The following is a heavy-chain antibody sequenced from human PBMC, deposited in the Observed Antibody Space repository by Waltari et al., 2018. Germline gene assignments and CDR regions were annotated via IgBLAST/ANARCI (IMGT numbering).Heavy chain of an antibody. CDR3: ARDIGGFCSGGSCYSYGYFQH. Sequence: EVQLVESGGGLVKPGGSLRLSCAASGFTFSSYSMNWVRQAPGQGREWVSSSSSISSYIYYADSVKGRFTISRDNAKNSLYLQMNSLRAEDTAVYYCARDIGGFCSGGSCYSYGYFQHWGQGTLVTVSS. V-gene: IGHV3-21*01. CDR1: GFTFSSYS. D-gene: IGHD2-15*01. J-gene: IGHJ1*01. CDR2: SSSISSYI.